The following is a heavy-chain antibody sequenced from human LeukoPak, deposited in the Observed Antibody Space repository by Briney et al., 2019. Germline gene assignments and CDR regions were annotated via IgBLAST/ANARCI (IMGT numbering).Heavy chain of an antibody. CDR1: GYTFTSYY. Sequence: SCKASGYTFTSYYMHWVRQAPGKGLEWVAVISYDGSNKYYADSVKGRFTISRDNSKNTLYLQMNSLRAEDTAVYYCAKWGYSYGLGYWGQGTLVTVSS. CDR3: AKWGYSYGLGY. CDR2: ISYDGSNK. J-gene: IGHJ4*02. V-gene: IGHV3-30*18. D-gene: IGHD5-18*01.